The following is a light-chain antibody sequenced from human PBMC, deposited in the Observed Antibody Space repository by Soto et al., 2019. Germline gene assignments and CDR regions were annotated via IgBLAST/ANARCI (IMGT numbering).Light chain of an antibody. CDR1: QSVTSN. V-gene: IGKV3-15*01. CDR3: QQYFNWWT. CDR2: GAS. J-gene: IGKJ1*01. Sequence: EIVLTQSPGTLSLSPGERATLSCRASQSVTSNYLAWYQQKPGQAPRLLVYGASSRVTGIPARFSGSGSGTDFTLTISSLQSEDFAVYHCQQYFNWWTFGQGTKVDIK.